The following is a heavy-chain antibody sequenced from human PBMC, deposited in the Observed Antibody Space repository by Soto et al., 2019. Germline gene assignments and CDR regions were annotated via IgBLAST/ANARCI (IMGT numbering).Heavy chain of an antibody. J-gene: IGHJ4*02. D-gene: IGHD3-9*01. CDR3: ARDQRYYDISDY. CDR2: ISSSSSYI. V-gene: IGHV3-21*01. Sequence: PGGSLRLSCAASGFTFSSYSMNWVRQAPGKGLEWVSSISSSSSYIYYADSVKGRFTISRDNAKNSLYLQMNSLRAEDTAVYYCARDQRYYDISDYWGQGTLVTVSS. CDR1: GFTFSSYS.